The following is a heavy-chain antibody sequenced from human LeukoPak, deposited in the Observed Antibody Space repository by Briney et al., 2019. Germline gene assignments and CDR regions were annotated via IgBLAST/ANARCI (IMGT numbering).Heavy chain of an antibody. V-gene: IGHV4-4*07. CDR2: IYTSGST. D-gene: IGHD3-16*02. CDR1: GGSISSYY. J-gene: IGHJ4*02. Sequence: SETLSLTCTVSGGSISSYYWSWIRQPAGKGLEWIGRIYTSGSTNYNPSLKSRVTMSVDTSKNQFSLKLSSVTAADTAVYYCERDSGDYVWGSYRPRYFDYWGQGTLVTVSS. CDR3: ERDSGDYVWGSYRPRYFDY.